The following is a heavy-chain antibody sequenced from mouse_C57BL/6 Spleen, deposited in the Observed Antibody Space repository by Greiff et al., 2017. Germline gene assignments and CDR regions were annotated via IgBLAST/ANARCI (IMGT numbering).Heavy chain of an antibody. CDR2: ISSGGSYT. Sequence: DVMLVESGGDLVKPGGSLKLSCAASGFTFSSYGMSWVRQTPDKRLEWVATISSGGSYTYYPDSVKGRFTISRDNAKNTLYLQMSSLKSEDTAMYYCARHGATVVPHVDYWGQGTTLTVSS. J-gene: IGHJ2*01. V-gene: IGHV5-6*02. CDR3: ARHGATVVPHVDY. D-gene: IGHD1-1*01. CDR1: GFTFSSYG.